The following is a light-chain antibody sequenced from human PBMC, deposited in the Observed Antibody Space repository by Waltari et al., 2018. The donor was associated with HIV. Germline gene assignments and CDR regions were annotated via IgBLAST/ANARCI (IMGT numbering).Light chain of an antibody. CDR2: EVT. CDR1: RSTVASADL. CDR3: SSCPQSVIRSV. J-gene: IGLJ1*01. V-gene: IGLV2-23*02. Sequence: SALTQPASVSGPPGQSITISSTGTRSTVASADLVLWYQQHPGEAPKLIIYEVTKRPSGVSNRFSGSKSGNTASLTISGLQAEDEADYYCSSCPQSVIRSVFGTGTKVTVL.